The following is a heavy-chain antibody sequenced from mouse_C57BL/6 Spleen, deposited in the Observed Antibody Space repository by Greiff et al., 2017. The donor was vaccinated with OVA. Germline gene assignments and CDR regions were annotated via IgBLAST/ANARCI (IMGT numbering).Heavy chain of an antibody. J-gene: IGHJ4*01. CDR2: IDPSDSET. CDR1: GYTFTSYW. V-gene: IGHV1-52*01. CDR3: ARHDNYAMDY. Sequence: VQLQQSGAELVRPGSSVKLSCKASGYTFTSYWMHWVKQRPIQGLEWIGNIDPSDSETHYNQKFKDKATLTVDKSSSTAYMQLSSLTSEDSAVYYCARHDNYAMDYWGQGTSVTVSS. D-gene: IGHD2-12*01.